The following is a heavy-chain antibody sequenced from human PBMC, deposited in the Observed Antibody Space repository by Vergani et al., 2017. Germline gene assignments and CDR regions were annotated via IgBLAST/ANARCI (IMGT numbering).Heavy chain of an antibody. D-gene: IGHD6-6*01. CDR1: GYSLTSYW. Sequence: EVQLVQSGAEVKKPGESLKISCKGSGYSLTSYWIGWVRQLPGKGLEWMGNIYPGDSDTRYSPSLQGQVTISADKSISTAYLQWSRLKASDTDMYYCAGSGGSSVYYYYYMDVWGKGTTVTVSS. CDR3: AGSGGSSVYYYYYMDV. V-gene: IGHV5-51*03. J-gene: IGHJ6*03. CDR2: IYPGDSDT.